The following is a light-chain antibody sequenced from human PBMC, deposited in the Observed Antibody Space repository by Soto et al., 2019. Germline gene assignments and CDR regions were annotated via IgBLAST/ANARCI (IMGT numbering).Light chain of an antibody. CDR1: SSNIGAGYD. J-gene: IGLJ3*02. Sequence: QSVLTQPPSVSGAPGQRVTISCTGSSSNIGAGYDVHWYQQLPETAPKLLIYGNNNRPSGVPDRFSGSKSGTSASLAITGLQAEDEADYYCQSYDSSLSGWMFGGGTKVTVL. CDR3: QSYDSSLSGWM. V-gene: IGLV1-40*01. CDR2: GNN.